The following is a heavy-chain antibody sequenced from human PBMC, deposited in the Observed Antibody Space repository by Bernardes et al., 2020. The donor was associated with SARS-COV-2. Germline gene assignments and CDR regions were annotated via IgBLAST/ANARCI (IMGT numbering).Heavy chain of an antibody. D-gene: IGHD6-19*01. J-gene: IGHJ4*02. CDR2: ISSSTTTI. Sequence: GSLRLSCTVSGFTFSSCAMSWVRQAPGKGLEWISYISSSTTTIHYADSVKGRFTISRDNAKNVLYLQMSSLRDEDTALYYCARVRSTGWFAIDYWGQGTLVTVSS. CDR3: ARVRSTGWFAIDY. CDR1: GFTFSSCA. V-gene: IGHV3-48*02.